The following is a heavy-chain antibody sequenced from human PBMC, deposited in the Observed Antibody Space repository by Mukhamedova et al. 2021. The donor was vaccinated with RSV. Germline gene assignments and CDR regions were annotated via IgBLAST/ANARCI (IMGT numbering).Heavy chain of an antibody. V-gene: IGHV3-9*01. CDR2: ISWNSGSI. J-gene: IGHJ3*02. D-gene: IGHD1-26*01. Sequence: VSGISWNSGSISYADSVKGRFTISRDNAKNSLYLQMNSLRAEDTALYYCAKDIEYSGSYDAFDIWGQGTMVTVSS. CDR3: AKDIEYSGSYDAFDI.